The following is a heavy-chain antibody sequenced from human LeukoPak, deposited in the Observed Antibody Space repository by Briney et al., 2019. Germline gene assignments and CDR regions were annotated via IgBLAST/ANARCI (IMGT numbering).Heavy chain of an antibody. V-gene: IGHV4-34*01. CDR1: GGSISGYY. Sequence: PSETLSLTCAVYGGSISGYYWSWIRQPPGKGLEWIGEINHSGSTNYNPSLKSRVTISVDTSKNQFSLKLSSVTAADTAVYYCARGRTYYDFWSGYYIGGYFDYWGQGTLVTVSS. J-gene: IGHJ4*02. D-gene: IGHD3-3*01. CDR3: ARGRTYYDFWSGYYIGGYFDY. CDR2: INHSGST.